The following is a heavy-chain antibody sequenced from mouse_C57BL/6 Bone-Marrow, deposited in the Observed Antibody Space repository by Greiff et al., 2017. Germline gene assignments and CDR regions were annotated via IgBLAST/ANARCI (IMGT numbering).Heavy chain of an antibody. D-gene: IGHD2-5*01. V-gene: IGHV1-55*01. J-gene: IGHJ1*01. CDR2: ISPGCGST. CDR1: GYTFTSYW. CDR3: ARPSYNNYWYFDV. Sequence: QVQLQQPGAELVKPGASVKMSCKASGYTFTSYWITWVKQRPGQGLEWIGVISPGCGSTTYNEKFKSKATLTVDTSSSTAYMQLRSLTSAESAVYYGARPSYNNYWYFDVWGQGTTVTVSS.